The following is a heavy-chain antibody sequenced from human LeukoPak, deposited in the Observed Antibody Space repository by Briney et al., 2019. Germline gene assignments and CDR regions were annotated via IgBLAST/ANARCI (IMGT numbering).Heavy chain of an antibody. D-gene: IGHD3-10*01. CDR3: AREGGVLLWFGELLHYYYYYGMDV. V-gene: IGHV3-21*01. Sequence: GGSLRLSCAASGFTFSSYSMNWVRQAPGKGLEWVSSISSSSSYIYYADSVKGRFTISRDNAKNSLYLQMNSLRAEDTAVYYCAREGGVLLWFGELLHYYYYYGMDVWGQGTAVTVSS. J-gene: IGHJ6*02. CDR1: GFTFSSYS. CDR2: ISSSSSYI.